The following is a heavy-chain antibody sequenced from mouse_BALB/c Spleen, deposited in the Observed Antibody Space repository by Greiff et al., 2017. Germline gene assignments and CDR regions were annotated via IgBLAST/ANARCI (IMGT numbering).Heavy chain of an antibody. D-gene: IGHD1-1*01. CDR1: GYTFTSYW. Sequence: QVQLQQSGAELARPGASVKLSCKASGYTFTSYWMQWVKQRPGQGLEWIGAIYPGDGDTRYTQKFKGKATLTADKSSSTAYMQLSSLASEDSAVYYCAGSDGGSSWGYAMDYWGQGTSVTVSS. CDR2: IYPGDGDT. V-gene: IGHV1-87*01. J-gene: IGHJ4*01. CDR3: AGSDGGSSWGYAMDY.